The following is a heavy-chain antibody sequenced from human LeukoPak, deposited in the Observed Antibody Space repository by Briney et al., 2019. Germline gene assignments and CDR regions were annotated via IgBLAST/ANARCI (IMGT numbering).Heavy chain of an antibody. V-gene: IGHV7-4-1*02. J-gene: IGHJ3*02. CDR1: GGTFSSYA. Sequence: GASVKVSCKASGGTFSSYAISWVRQAPGQGLEWMGWINTNTGNPTYAQGFTGRFVFSLDTSVSTAYLQISSLKAEDTAVYYCARGWVGAMASNAFDIWGQGTMVTVSS. D-gene: IGHD1-26*01. CDR3: ARGWVGAMASNAFDI. CDR2: INTNTGNP.